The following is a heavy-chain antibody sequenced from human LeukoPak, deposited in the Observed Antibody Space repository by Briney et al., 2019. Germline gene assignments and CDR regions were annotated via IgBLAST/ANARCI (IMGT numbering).Heavy chain of an antibody. D-gene: IGHD3-3*01. CDR3: ARGEPYYDFWSGYYFDY. CDR1: GGSISSYY. J-gene: IGHJ4*02. V-gene: IGHV4-59*01. Sequence: PSETLFLTCTASGGSISSYYWSWIRQPPGKGLEWIGYIYYSGSTNYNPSLKSRVTISVDTSKNQFSLKLSSVTAADTAVYYCARGEPYYDFWSGYYFDYWGQGTLVTVSS. CDR2: IYYSGST.